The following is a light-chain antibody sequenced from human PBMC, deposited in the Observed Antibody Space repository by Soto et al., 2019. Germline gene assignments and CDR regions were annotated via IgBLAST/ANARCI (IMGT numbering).Light chain of an antibody. CDR1: QSVSSSY. V-gene: IGKV3-20*01. J-gene: IGKJ2*01. Sequence: EIVLTQSPGTLSLSPGETATLSCRASQSVSSSYLAWYQQKPGQAPRLLIYGASSRATGIPDRFSGSGSGTDFTLTISRLEPEDFAVYYCQQYGSSPVYTFGQGTKLEIK. CDR2: GAS. CDR3: QQYGSSPVYT.